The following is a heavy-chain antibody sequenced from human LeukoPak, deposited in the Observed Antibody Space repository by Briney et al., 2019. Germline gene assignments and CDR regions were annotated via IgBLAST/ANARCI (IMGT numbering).Heavy chain of an antibody. Sequence: SVTVSCTASGGTFSSYAISWVRQAPGQGLEWMGGIIPIFGTANYAQKFQGRVTITADESTSTAYMELSSLRSEDTAVYYCARGRGEDYFDYWGQGTLVTVSS. CDR2: IIPIFGTA. CDR3: ARGRGEDYFDY. J-gene: IGHJ4*02. CDR1: GGTFSSYA. D-gene: IGHD3-10*01. V-gene: IGHV1-69*13.